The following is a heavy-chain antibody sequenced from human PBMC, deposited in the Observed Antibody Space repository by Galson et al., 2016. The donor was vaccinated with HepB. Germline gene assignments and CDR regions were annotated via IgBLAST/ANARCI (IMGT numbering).Heavy chain of an antibody. V-gene: IGHV1-18*01. CDR3: ARARRDCSGGRRCDKTGADV. CDR2: VSPYSGWVSPYSGNT. J-gene: IGHJ6*02. Sequence: SVKVSCKASGYTFRKFGISWVRQAPGQGLEWMGWVSPYSGWVSPYSGNTYYAEKFQGRVTLTTDTSTTTAYLELRSLTFDDTALDYWARARRDCSGGRRCDKTGADVCGQATMVTVSS. CDR1: GYTFRKFG. D-gene: IGHD2-15*01.